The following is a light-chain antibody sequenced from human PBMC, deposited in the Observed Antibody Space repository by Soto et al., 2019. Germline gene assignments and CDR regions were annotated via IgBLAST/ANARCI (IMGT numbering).Light chain of an antibody. CDR2: DAS. CDR1: QSVSSY. J-gene: IGKJ1*01. Sequence: EIVLTQSPATLSLSPGERATLSCRASQSVSSYLAWYQQKPGQAPRLLIYDASNRATGIPARFSGSGSGTDFTLTISSLEPEDFAVYYCQQRGNWPRTWTFGQGTKV. CDR3: QQRGNWPRTWT. V-gene: IGKV3-11*01.